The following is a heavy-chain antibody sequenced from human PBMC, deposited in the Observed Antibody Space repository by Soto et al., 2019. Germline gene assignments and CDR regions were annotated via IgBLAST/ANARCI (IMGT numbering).Heavy chain of an antibody. CDR1: GFTFSSYA. CDR2: ISGSGGST. J-gene: IGHJ4*02. V-gene: IGHV3-23*01. CDR3: AKDTFFGSYYGYFDY. D-gene: IGHD1-26*01. Sequence: PRLSCAASGFTFSSYAMSWVRQAPGKGLEWVSAISGSGGSTYYADSVKGRFTISRDNSKNTLYLQMNSLRAEDTAVYYCAKDTFFGSYYGYFDYWRQGTRVTVAS.